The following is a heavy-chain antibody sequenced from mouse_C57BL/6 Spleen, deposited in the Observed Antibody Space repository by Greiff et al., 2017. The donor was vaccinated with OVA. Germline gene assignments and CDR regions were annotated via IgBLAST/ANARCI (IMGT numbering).Heavy chain of an antibody. D-gene: IGHD1-1*01. CDR1: GYAFSSYW. CDR2: IYPGDGDT. V-gene: IGHV1-80*01. J-gene: IGHJ4*01. CDR3: ARSTTVVAPYAMDY. Sequence: VQLQQSGAELVKPGASVKISCKASGYAFSSYWMNWVKQRPGKGLEWIGQIYPGDGDTNYNGKFKGKATLTADKSSSTAYMQLSSLTSEDSAVYFCARSTTVVAPYAMDYWGQGTSVTVSS.